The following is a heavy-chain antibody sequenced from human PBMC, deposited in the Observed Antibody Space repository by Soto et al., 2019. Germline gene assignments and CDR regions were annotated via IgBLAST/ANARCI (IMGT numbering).Heavy chain of an antibody. J-gene: IGHJ4*02. CDR1: GGSISSGDYY. CDR2: IYYSGST. V-gene: IGHV4-30-4*01. D-gene: IGHD3-16*01. CDR3: ARAMWFGGVTGYYFDY. Sequence: SETLSLTCTVSGGSISSGDYYWSWIRQPPGKGLEWIGYIYYSGSTYYNPSLKSRVTISVDTSKNQFSLKLSSVTAADTAVYYCARAMWFGGVTGYYFDYWGQGTLVTVSS.